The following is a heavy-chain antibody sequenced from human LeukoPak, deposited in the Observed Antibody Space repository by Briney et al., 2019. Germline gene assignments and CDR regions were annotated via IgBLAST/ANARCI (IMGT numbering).Heavy chain of an antibody. J-gene: IGHJ2*01. D-gene: IGHD2/OR15-2a*01. CDR2: VYRSGTT. V-gene: IGHV4-38-2*02. Sequence: SETLSLTCAVSGYSINDGYYWGWIRRPPGKGLEWIGSVYRSGTTYYNPSLQSRVGISADMSRNQFSLRLNSMTAADTAVYYCVRDEAEFGNRQWYFDLWGRGTLVIVSS. CDR1: GYSINDGYY. CDR3: VRDEAEFGNRQWYFDL.